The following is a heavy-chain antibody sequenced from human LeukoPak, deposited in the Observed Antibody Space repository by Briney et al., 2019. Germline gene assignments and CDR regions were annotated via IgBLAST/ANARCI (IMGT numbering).Heavy chain of an antibody. CDR3: ARVMGIAAAGTSFFDY. Sequence: ASVKVSCKASGYTFTSYGISWVRQAPGQGLEWMGWISAYNGNTNYAQKLQGRVTMTTDTSTSTAYMELRSLRSDDTAVYYRARVMGIAAAGTSFFDYWGQGTLVTVSS. D-gene: IGHD6-13*01. CDR1: GYTFTSYG. J-gene: IGHJ4*02. CDR2: ISAYNGNT. V-gene: IGHV1-18*01.